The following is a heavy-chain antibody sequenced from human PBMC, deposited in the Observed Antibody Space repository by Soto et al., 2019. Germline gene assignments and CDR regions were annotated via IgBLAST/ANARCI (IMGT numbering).Heavy chain of an antibody. CDR3: AKDRGYLEDRAFDI. CDR2: ISGSGGST. D-gene: IGHD1-1*01. V-gene: IGHV3-23*01. CDR1: GFTFSSYA. Sequence: GESLKISCAASGFTFSSYAMSWVRQAPGKGLEWVSAISGSGGSTYYADSVKGRFTISRDNSKNTLYLQMNSLRAEDTAVYYCAKDRGYLEDRAFDIWGQGTMVTVSS. J-gene: IGHJ3*02.